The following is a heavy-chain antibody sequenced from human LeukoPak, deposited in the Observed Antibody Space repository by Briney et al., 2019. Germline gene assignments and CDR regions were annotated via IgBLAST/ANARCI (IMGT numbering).Heavy chain of an antibody. V-gene: IGHV3-66*01. CDR2: IYSGGTT. J-gene: IGHJ4*02. CDR3: ARALPAASHTSFDY. D-gene: IGHD2-2*01. CDR1: GFTVSDNY. Sequence: PGGSLRLSCAASGFTVSDNYMSWVRQAPGQGVEGVSIIYSGGTTYYADSVKGRLTISRDISRNIVYLQMNSLRAEDTAVFYCARALPAASHTSFDYWGQGTLVTVSS.